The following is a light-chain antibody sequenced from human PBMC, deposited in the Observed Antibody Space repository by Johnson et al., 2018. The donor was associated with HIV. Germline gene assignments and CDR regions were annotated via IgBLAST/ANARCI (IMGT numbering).Light chain of an antibody. Sequence: QSVLTQPPSVSAAPGQKVTISCSGNSSNIGNVYVSWYQQFPGTAPKLLIYDNNKRPSGIPDRFSGSKSGTSATLGITGLQTGDEADYYCGTWDSSLSAWFYVFGTGTKVTVL. V-gene: IGLV1-51*01. J-gene: IGLJ1*01. CDR1: SSNIGNVY. CDR3: GTWDSSLSAWFYV. CDR2: DNN.